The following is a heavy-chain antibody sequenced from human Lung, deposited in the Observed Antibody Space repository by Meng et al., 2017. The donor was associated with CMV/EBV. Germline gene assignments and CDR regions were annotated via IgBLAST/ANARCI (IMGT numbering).Heavy chain of an antibody. V-gene: IGHV3-30-3*01. CDR1: GFTSRSYA. CDR3: ARDWNVVVPAATYYYYGMDV. D-gene: IGHD2-2*01. Sequence: GGSLRLSCAASGFTSRSYAMHWVRQAPGKGLEWVAVIPYDGSNKYYADSVKGRFTISRDNSKNSLYLQMNSLRAEDTAVYYCARDWNVVVPAATYYYYGMDVWGQGTTVTVSS. CDR2: IPYDGSNK. J-gene: IGHJ6*02.